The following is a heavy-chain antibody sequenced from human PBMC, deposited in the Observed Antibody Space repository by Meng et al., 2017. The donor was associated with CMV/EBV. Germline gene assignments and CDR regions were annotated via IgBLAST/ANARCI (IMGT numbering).Heavy chain of an antibody. J-gene: IGHJ4*02. V-gene: IGHV4-34*01. CDR3: ARNQWLGPFDY. Sequence: GSLRLSCAGYGGSFSGYYWSWIRQPPGKGLEWIGEINHSGSTNYNPSLKSRVTISVDTSKNQFSLKLSSVTAADTAVYYCARNQWLGPFDYWGQGTLVTVSS. CDR1: GGSFSGYY. D-gene: IGHD6-19*01. CDR2: INHSGST.